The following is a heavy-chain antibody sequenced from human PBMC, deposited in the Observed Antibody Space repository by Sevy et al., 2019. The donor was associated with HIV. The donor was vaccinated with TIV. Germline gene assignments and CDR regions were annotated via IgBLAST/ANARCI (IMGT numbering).Heavy chain of an antibody. Sequence: GGSLRLSCTASGFTFSSYWMAWVRQAPGKGLEWVANINQDGSEKYYLDSVKGRFTISRDNAKNSLCLQMNSLRAEDTAVYYCARDFGGSSSFGFFGRRYYYYGMDVWGQGTTVTVSS. D-gene: IGHD6-13*01. V-gene: IGHV3-7*03. J-gene: IGHJ6*02. CDR2: INQDGSEK. CDR3: ARDFGGSSSFGFFGRRYYYYGMDV. CDR1: GFTFSSYW.